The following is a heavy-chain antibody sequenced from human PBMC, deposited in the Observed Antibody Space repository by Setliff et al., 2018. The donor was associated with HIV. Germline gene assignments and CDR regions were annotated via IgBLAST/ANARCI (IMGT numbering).Heavy chain of an antibody. CDR3: ARMSSSWSRALDI. D-gene: IGHD6-13*01. Sequence: SETLSLTCTVSGGSIDYYYWTWVRQPPGKGLEWIGHIYYTGSTNYNPSLRSRVTISVDTSKIQFSLNLSSVTAADTAVYYCARMSSSWSRALDIWGQGTVVTVSS. CDR2: IYYTGST. V-gene: IGHV4-59*01. J-gene: IGHJ3*02. CDR1: GGSIDYYY.